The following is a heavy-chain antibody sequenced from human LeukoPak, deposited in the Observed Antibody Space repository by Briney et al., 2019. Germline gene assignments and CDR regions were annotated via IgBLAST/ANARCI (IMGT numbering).Heavy chain of an antibody. CDR1: GFTFSTSW. CDR2: IDKHGSGK. J-gene: IGHJ4*02. CDR3: ARDGGWGYYDL. V-gene: IGHV3-7*01. D-gene: IGHD3-16*01. Sequence: GGSLRLSCVASGFTFSTSWVTWVHQAPGKGLEWVANIDKHGSGKYYVDSVKGRLAISRDYANNSVFLQMNSLRAEDTPVYYCARDGGWGYYDLWGQGTPVTVSS.